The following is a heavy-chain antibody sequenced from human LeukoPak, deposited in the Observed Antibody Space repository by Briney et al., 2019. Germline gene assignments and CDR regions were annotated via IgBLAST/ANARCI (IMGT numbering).Heavy chain of an antibody. Sequence: GSSVKVSCKASGGTFSSYAISWVRQAPGQGLEWMGGIIPIFGTANYAQKFQGRVTITADESTSTAYMELSSLRSEDTAVYYCAIIQRGYAFYYYYGMDVWGQGTTVTVSS. CDR3: AIIQRGYAFYYYYGMDV. CDR1: GGTFSSYA. D-gene: IGHD5-18*01. V-gene: IGHV1-69*01. J-gene: IGHJ6*02. CDR2: IIPIFGTA.